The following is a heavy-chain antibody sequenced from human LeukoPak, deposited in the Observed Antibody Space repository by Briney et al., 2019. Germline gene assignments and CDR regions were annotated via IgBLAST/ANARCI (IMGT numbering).Heavy chain of an antibody. V-gene: IGHV1-2*02. D-gene: IGHD4-17*01. Sequence: GASVKVSCKASGYTFTGYYMHWVRQAPGQGLEWMGWINPNSGGTNYAQKFQGRVTMTRDTSISTAYMELSRLRSDDTAVYYCATSMTTVTSAKDYWGRGTLVTVSS. J-gene: IGHJ4*02. CDR1: GYTFTGYY. CDR2: INPNSGGT. CDR3: ATSMTTVTSAKDY.